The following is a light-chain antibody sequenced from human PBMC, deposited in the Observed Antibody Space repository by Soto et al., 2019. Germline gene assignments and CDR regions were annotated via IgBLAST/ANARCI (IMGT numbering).Light chain of an antibody. Sequence: DIQMTQSPSSLSASVGDRVTITCRTSQYIYNYLNWYQQKPGKAPKLLIYAASSLQYGVPSRFSGSGSATDFTLTISSLQPEDFATYYCQQSYRTPRTFGQGTKVEIK. J-gene: IGKJ1*01. CDR3: QQSYRTPRT. CDR1: QYIYNY. CDR2: AAS. V-gene: IGKV1-39*01.